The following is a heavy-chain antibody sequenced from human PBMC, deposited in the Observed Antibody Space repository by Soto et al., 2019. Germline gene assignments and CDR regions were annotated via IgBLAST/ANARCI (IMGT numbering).Heavy chain of an antibody. CDR3: AKGPRYDSSGYYLRSAEYFQH. J-gene: IGHJ1*01. Sequence: LRLSCAASGFTFSSYAMSWVRQAPGKGLEWVSAISGSGGSTYYADSVKGRFTISRDNSKNTLYLQMNSLRAEDTAVYYCAKGPRYDSSGYYLRSAEYFQHWGQGTLVTVSS. D-gene: IGHD3-22*01. V-gene: IGHV3-23*01. CDR1: GFTFSSYA. CDR2: ISGSGGST.